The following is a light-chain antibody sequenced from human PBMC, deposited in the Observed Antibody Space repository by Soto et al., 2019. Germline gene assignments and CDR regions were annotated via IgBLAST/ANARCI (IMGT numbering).Light chain of an antibody. CDR2: AAS. J-gene: IGKJ5*01. CDR1: QSISSY. Sequence: DIQMTQSPSSLSASVGDRVTITCRASQSISSYLNWYQQKPGKAPKLLIYAASSLQSGVPSRFSGSGSGTDFTLTINSLQPEDFATYYCQQSYGTPGTFGQGTRLEIK. CDR3: QQSYGTPGT. V-gene: IGKV1-39*01.